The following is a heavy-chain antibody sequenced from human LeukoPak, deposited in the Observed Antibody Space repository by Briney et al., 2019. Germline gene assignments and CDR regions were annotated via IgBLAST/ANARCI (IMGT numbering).Heavy chain of an antibody. CDR1: GFTFDDYG. D-gene: IGHD3-10*01. CDR2: INWNGGST. V-gene: IGHV3-20*04. CDR3: ARVWSGTRPAFGSGSYYTSGYFDY. Sequence: GGSLRLSCAASGFTFDDYGMSWVRQAPGKGLEWVSGINWNGGSTGYADSVKGRFNISRDNAKNSLYLQMNSLRAEDTALYYCARVWSGTRPAFGSGSYYTSGYFDYWGQGTLVTVSS. J-gene: IGHJ4*02.